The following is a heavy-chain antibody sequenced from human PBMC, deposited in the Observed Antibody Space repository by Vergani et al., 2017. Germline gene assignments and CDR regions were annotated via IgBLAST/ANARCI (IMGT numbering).Heavy chain of an antibody. V-gene: IGHV4-34*01. CDR1: GGSFTSYH. J-gene: IGHJ6*03. CDR2: IDHTGRP. CDR3: ARVNTETNGHLYYYYYMDV. D-gene: IGHD4-11*01. Sequence: QVQLQQWGGGLLKPSETLSLTCVVNGGSFTSYHWTWIRQSPGEGLEWVGDIDHTGRPDYNPSLKSRLTMSVDKSRNQFSLTLNSVTATDTAIYFCARVNTETNGHLYYYYYMDVWGQGNAGTVS.